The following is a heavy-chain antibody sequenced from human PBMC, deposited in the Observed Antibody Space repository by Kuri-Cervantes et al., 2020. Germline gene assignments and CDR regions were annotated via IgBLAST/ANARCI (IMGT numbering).Heavy chain of an antibody. CDR2: ISPTSGGT. CDR3: ARGGPHSGYDLYFDY. CDR1: GYTFTAYY. Sequence: ASVKVSCKTSGYTFTAYYMHWVRQAPGQGLEWLGWISPTSGGTNYAQKFQGRVTMTRDTSINTAYLDLSRLRAEDTAVYYCARGGPHSGYDLYFDYWGQGTLVTVSS. J-gene: IGHJ4*02. V-gene: IGHV1-2*02. D-gene: IGHD5-12*01.